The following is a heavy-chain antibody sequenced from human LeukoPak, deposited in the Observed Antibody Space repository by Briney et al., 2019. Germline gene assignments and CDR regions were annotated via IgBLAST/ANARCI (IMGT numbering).Heavy chain of an antibody. D-gene: IGHD5-12*01. V-gene: IGHV1-2*02. J-gene: IGHJ4*02. CDR3: SRGSALNRAYSGYDPPFHY. CDR1: GYTFSDYY. Sequence: ASVKVSSKASGYTFSDYYMHWVRQAPGQGLEWMGWINPNSGATGYAQKFQGRVTMTRDTSISTADMELNSLRSDDTAMYYCSRGSALNRAYSGYDPPFHYWGQGTLVAVSS. CDR2: INPNSGAT.